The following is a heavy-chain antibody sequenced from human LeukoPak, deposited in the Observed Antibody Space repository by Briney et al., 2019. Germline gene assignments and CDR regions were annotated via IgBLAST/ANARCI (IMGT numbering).Heavy chain of an antibody. V-gene: IGHV4-34*01. CDR1: GGSFSGYY. Sequence: SETLSLTCAVSGGSFSGYYWTWIRQPPGKGLDWIGEINHSGNANYNPSLKSRVTISLDMSENHFSLKLTSVTAADTAVYYCARGQGTVTTHWGQGTLVTVSS. D-gene: IGHD4-17*01. CDR2: INHSGNA. CDR3: ARGQGTVTTH. J-gene: IGHJ4*02.